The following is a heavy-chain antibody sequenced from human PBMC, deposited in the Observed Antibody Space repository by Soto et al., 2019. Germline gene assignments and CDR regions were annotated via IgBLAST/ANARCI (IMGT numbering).Heavy chain of an antibody. Sequence: GSLRLSCAASGFTFSSYGMHGVRQAPGKGLEWVAVIWYDGSNKYYADSVKGRFTISRDNSKNTLYLQMNSLRAEDTAVYYCARDRPLYSSSSPWFDPWGQGTLVTVSS. CDR2: IWYDGSNK. D-gene: IGHD6-6*01. CDR3: ARDRPLYSSSSPWFDP. V-gene: IGHV3-33*01. J-gene: IGHJ5*02. CDR1: GFTFSSYG.